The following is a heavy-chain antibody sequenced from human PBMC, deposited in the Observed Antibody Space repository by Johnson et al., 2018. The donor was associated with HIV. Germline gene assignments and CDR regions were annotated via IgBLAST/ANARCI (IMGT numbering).Heavy chain of an antibody. D-gene: IGHD3-22*01. CDR3: ARDRPYYDSSKDAFDI. Sequence: QVQLVESGGGVVQPGRSLRLSCAASGFTFSSYAMHWVRQAPGKGLEWVAVISYDGSNKYYADSVKGRFTISRDNSKNTLYLQMNSLRAEDTAVYYCARDRPYYDSSKDAFDIWGQGTLVTVCS. CDR2: ISYDGSNK. V-gene: IGHV3-30-3*01. J-gene: IGHJ3*02. CDR1: GFTFSSYA.